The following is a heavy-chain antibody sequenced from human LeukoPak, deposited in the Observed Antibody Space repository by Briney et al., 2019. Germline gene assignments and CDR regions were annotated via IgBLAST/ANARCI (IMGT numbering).Heavy chain of an antibody. CDR3: ARVFPQYYYHNSDYIGVDY. D-gene: IGHD3-22*01. Sequence: HPGGSLRLSCAASRFSFRSYDMHWVRQAPGKGLEWVAVISYDGSNKYYAEFVKGRFTISRDNSKNTLYLQMNSLRAEDTAVYYCARVFPQYYYHNSDYIGVDYWGQGTLVTVSS. J-gene: IGHJ4*02. CDR2: ISYDGSNK. CDR1: RFSFRSYD. V-gene: IGHV3-30-3*01.